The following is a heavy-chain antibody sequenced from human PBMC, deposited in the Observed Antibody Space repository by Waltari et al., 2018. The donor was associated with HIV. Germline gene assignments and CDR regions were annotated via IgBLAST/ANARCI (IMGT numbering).Heavy chain of an antibody. J-gene: IGHJ5*01. V-gene: IGHV1-8*01. Sequence: QVRLVQSGAEVKEPGASVRVSCKTSGSPFTGPSDSNWFRQASGQGLEWIGWMSPRSGSTGYREMFQGRVTLTRDTSLNTAYMEMDSLRYEDTAIYFCARAVWGYCTGSNCRTRFDSWGQGT. D-gene: IGHD2-15*01. CDR2: MSPRSGST. CDR1: GSPFTGPSD. CDR3: ARAVWGYCTGSNCRTRFDS.